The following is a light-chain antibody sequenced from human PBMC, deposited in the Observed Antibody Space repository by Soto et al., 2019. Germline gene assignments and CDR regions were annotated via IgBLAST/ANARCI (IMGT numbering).Light chain of an antibody. CDR3: QQYGRPPQT. V-gene: IGKV3-20*01. Sequence: PGERATLSCRASQSVRSNCLAXYQXKXGXXXRXXXYGTSSRATDIPDRFTGSGSGTDFTLTISRLEPEDFAVYSCQQYGRPPQTFGQGTKVDIK. J-gene: IGKJ1*01. CDR2: GTS. CDR1: QSVRSNC.